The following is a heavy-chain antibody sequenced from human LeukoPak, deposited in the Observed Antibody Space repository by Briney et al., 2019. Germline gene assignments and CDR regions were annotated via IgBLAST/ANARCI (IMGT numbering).Heavy chain of an antibody. D-gene: IGHD6-13*01. V-gene: IGHV4-4*02. CDR3: ARGSAEYSNSWIDY. CDR1: GGSISSSNW. CDR2: IYHSGST. Sequence: SETLSLTCAVSGGSISSSNWWTWVRPPPGRGLEWIGEIYHSGSTNSNPSIETRVTITVDKSENQFSLKLTSVTAADTAIYYCARGSAEYSNSWIDYWGQGTLVTVSS. J-gene: IGHJ4*02.